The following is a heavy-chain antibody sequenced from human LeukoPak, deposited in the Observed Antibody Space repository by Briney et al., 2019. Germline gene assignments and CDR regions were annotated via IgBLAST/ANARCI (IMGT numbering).Heavy chain of an antibody. D-gene: IGHD6-19*01. CDR3: ARDPAVAGYFDY. Sequence: GASVKVSCKASGYTFTNYGITWVRQAPGQGLEWMGWISGHNGNTQYAQKLQGRVTMTTDTSTSTAYMELRSLRSDDTAVYYCARDPAVAGYFDYWGQGTLVTVSS. CDR2: ISGHNGNT. V-gene: IGHV1-18*01. J-gene: IGHJ4*02. CDR1: GYTFTNYG.